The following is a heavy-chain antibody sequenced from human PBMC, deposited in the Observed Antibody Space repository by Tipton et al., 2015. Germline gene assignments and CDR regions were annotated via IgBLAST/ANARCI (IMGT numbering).Heavy chain of an antibody. Sequence: TLSLTCAVSGGSISSGHWWSWVRQPPGKGLEWIGEIYHTGSTTYNQSLKSRVTMSVDKSKNHFSLKLSSVTAADTAVYYCARRQYYDFWSGYYPNPYFDYWGQGTLVTVSS. D-gene: IGHD3-3*01. V-gene: IGHV4-4*02. CDR2: IYHTGST. CDR1: GGSISSGHW. J-gene: IGHJ4*02. CDR3: ARRQYYDFWSGYYPNPYFDY.